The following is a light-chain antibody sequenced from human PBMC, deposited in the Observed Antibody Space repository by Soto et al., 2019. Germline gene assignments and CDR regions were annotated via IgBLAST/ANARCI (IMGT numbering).Light chain of an antibody. V-gene: IGKV1-5*03. J-gene: IGKJ2*01. CDR1: QSVSVY. Sequence: IQLTQSPSTLSASVGDRVTITCRASQSVSVYLAWHQQKPGKAPNVLIYKASKLESGVPSRFSGSGSGTEFTLTISSPQPDDSATYYCQQYNGDMYTFGQGTKVEIK. CDR3: QQYNGDMYT. CDR2: KAS.